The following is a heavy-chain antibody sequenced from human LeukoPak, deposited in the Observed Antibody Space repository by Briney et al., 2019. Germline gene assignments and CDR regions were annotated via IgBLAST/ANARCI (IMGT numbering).Heavy chain of an antibody. CDR1: GYSFTSYW. J-gene: IGHJ3*02. D-gene: IGHD5-12*01. CDR3: ATGGVATINPAKAFDR. V-gene: IGHV5-51*01. CDR2: IYPGDSDT. Sequence: GESLKISCKGSGYSFTSYWIGWVRQMPGKGLEWMGIIYPGDSDTRYSPSFQGQVTISADKSISTAYLQWSSLKASDTAMYYCATGGVATINPAKAFDRWGQGTMVTVSS.